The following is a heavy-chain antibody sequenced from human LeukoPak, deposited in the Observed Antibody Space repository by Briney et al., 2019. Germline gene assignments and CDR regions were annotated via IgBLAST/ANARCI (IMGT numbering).Heavy chain of an antibody. CDR3: AREEFAYYSFDY. D-gene: IGHD2-21*01. V-gene: IGHV1-46*01. CDR1: GYTFTSYY. J-gene: IGHJ4*02. Sequence: ASVKVSCKASGYTFTSYYMHWVRQAPGQGLEWMGIINPSGGSTSYAQKFQGRVTMTRDTSTSTVYMELSSLRSEDTDVYYCAREEFAYYSFDYWGQGTLVTVSS. CDR2: INPSGGST.